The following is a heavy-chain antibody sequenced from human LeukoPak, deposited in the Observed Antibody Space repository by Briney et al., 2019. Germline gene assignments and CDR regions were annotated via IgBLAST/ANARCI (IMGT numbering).Heavy chain of an antibody. CDR3: AREVAKKYSSTRGGFDP. CDR1: GYTFTGYY. V-gene: IGHV1-2*02. D-gene: IGHD6-13*01. CDR2: INPNSGGT. Sequence: ASVKVSCKASGYTFTGYYMHWVRQAPGQGLEWMGWINPNSGGTNYAQKFQGRVTMTRDTSISTTYMGLSRLRSDDTAVYYCAREVAKKYSSTRGGFDPWGQGTLVTVSS. J-gene: IGHJ5*02.